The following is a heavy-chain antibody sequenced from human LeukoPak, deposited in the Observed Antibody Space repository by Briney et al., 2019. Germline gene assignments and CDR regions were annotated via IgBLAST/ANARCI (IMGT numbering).Heavy chain of an antibody. CDR3: AREGLIPRRGMAYYFDY. J-gene: IGHJ4*02. Sequence: PGGSLRLSCAASGFTFSSYWMSWVRQAPGKGLEWVANIKQDGSDKYYVDSVKGRFTISRDNAKNSLYLQMNSLRAEDTSVYYCAREGLIPRRGMAYYFDYWGQGTLVTVSS. CDR1: GFTFSSYW. D-gene: IGHD1-14*01. V-gene: IGHV3-7*01. CDR2: IKQDGSDK.